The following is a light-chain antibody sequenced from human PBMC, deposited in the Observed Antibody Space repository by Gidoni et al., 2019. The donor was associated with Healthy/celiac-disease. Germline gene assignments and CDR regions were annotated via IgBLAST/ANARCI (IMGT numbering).Light chain of an antibody. CDR2: GNS. CDR3: QSYDSSLSGHVV. J-gene: IGLJ2*01. CDR1: RSNIGAGYD. Sequence: QSVLTQPPSVSGAPGQRVTISCTGSRSNIGAGYDVPWYQQLPGTAPKLLIYGNSNRPSGVPDRFSGSKSGTSDSLAITGLQAEDEADYYCQSYDSSLSGHVVFGGGTKLTVL. V-gene: IGLV1-40*01.